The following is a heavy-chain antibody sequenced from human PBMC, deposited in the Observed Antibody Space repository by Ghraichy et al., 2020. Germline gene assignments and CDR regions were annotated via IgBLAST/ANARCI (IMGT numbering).Heavy chain of an antibody. D-gene: IGHD6-6*01. CDR1: GDSVSSNSVA. CDR2: TYYRSKWYN. CDR3: ARDRPFKY. Sequence: SHTLSLTCAISGDSVSSNSVAWNWIRQSPSRGLEWLGRTYYRSKWYNEYAAYVKSRITINPDTSKNQFSLQLNSVTPEDTAVYYCARDRPFKYWGQGTLVIVST. V-gene: IGHV6-1*01. J-gene: IGHJ4*02.